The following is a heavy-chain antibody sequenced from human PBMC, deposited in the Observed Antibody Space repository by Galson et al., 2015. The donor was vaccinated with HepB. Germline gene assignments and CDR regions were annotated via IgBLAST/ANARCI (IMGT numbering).Heavy chain of an antibody. V-gene: IGHV4-34*01. Sequence: ETLSLTCAVSGGSLYGYSWGWIRQPPGKGLEWVGAVTQAGNTNYNKSLRGRVILSADTSRNQFSLRMNSVTAADTAVYFCARIRLRMTATEAVHAFDSWGQGSMVTVSS. CDR2: VTQAGNT. J-gene: IGHJ4*01. D-gene: IGHD2-21*02. CDR1: GGSLYGYS. CDR3: ARIRLRMTATEAVHAFDS.